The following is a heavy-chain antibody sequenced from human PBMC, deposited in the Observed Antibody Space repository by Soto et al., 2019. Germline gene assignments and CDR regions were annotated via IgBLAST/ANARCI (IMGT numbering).Heavy chain of an antibody. Sequence: GEALKISCKASGYIFTIYWIGWVHQMRGKGLGWMGIIYPGDSDTRYSPSFQGQVTISADKSISTAYLQWSSLKASDTAKYSWARSPPPEEFYYYYGMDVWGQGTTVTVSS. CDR3: ARSPPPEEFYYYYGMDV. V-gene: IGHV5-51*03. CDR1: GYIFTIYW. J-gene: IGHJ6*02. CDR2: IYPGDSDT.